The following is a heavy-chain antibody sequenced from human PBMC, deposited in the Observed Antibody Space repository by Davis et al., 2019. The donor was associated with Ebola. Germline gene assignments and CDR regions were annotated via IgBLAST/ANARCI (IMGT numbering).Heavy chain of an antibody. J-gene: IGHJ6*04. CDR2: ISYDGSNE. CDR1: GFTFSYYA. CDR3: ARGVRVGGVEYYGMDV. Sequence: PGGSLRLSCAASGFTFSYYAMDWVRPAPGKGLEWVALISYDGSNEHNADSVKGRFTISRDNSKNTLYLQMNSLRAEDTAVYYCARGVRVGGVEYYGMDVWGKGTTVTVSS. V-gene: IGHV3-30-3*01. D-gene: IGHD1-26*01.